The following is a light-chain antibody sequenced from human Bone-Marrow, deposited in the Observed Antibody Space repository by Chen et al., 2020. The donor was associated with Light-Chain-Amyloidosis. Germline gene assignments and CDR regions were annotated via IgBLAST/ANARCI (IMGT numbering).Light chain of an antibody. V-gene: IGLV2-23*02. CDR2: EVS. Sequence: HSALPQPASVSGSPGQSTTISCTATSSDVGSYNLVSWYQQHPGKAPKLMIYEVSKRPSGVSNRFSGSKSGNTASLTISGLQAEDEADYYCCSYAGSSTFVVFGGGTKLTVL. CDR1: SSDVGSYNL. J-gene: IGLJ2*01. CDR3: CSYAGSSTFVV.